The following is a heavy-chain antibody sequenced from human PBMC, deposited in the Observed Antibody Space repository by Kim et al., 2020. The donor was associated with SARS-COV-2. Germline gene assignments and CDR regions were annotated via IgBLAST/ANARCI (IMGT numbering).Heavy chain of an antibody. CDR1: GGSISSSSYY. D-gene: IGHD6-13*01. CDR3: ARWAYEAAAAGRFDY. Sequence: SETLSLTCTVSGGSISSSSYYWGWIRQPPGKGLEWIGSIYYSGSTYYNPSLKSRVTISVDTSKNQFSLKLSSVTAADTAVYYCARWAYEAAAAGRFDYWGQGTLVTVSS. CDR2: IYYSGST. J-gene: IGHJ4*02. V-gene: IGHV4-39*01.